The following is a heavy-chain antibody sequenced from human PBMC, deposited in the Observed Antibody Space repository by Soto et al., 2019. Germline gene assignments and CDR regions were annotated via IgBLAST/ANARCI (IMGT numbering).Heavy chain of an antibody. V-gene: IGHV3-30-3*01. D-gene: IGHD2-21*02. Sequence: QVQLVESGGGVVQPGRSLRLSCAASGFTFSTYAMHWVRHAPGKGLEWVAVISNDGNNKYYADSVKGRFTISRDNSKNTLYLQMNSMRTEDTAVYYCARAKLAYCGGDCYHAHFNYWGQGTLVTVSS. CDR3: ARAKLAYCGGDCYHAHFNY. J-gene: IGHJ4*02. CDR1: GFTFSTYA. CDR2: ISNDGNNK.